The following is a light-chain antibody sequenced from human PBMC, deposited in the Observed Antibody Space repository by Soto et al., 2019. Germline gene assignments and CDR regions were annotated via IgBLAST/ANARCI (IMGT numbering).Light chain of an antibody. Sequence: SYELTQAPSVSVAPGQTARISCGGNNLGSKSVHWYRQKPGQAPVLVVYDGSDRPSGIPERFSGSNSGNTATLAISRVEAGDEADYYCQVWDGTSERYVFGTGTKLTVL. CDR3: QVWDGTSERYV. J-gene: IGLJ1*01. CDR1: NLGSKS. CDR2: DGS. V-gene: IGLV3-21*02.